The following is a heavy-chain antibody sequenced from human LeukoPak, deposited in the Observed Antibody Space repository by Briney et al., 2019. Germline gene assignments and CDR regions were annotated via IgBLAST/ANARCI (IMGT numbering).Heavy chain of an antibody. CDR1: GFTFSIHA. CDR2: ITGNNVNT. D-gene: IGHD6-19*01. CDR3: VKAASGGWYDTNFDY. V-gene: IGHV3-23*01. J-gene: IGHJ4*02. Sequence: QSGGSLRLSCAASGFTFSIHAMNWVRQAPGKGLEWVSVITGNNVNTFYADSVKGRFTISRDNSKNTLYMYMNSLRAEDAAVYYCVKAASGGWYDTNFDYWGQGTLVTVSS.